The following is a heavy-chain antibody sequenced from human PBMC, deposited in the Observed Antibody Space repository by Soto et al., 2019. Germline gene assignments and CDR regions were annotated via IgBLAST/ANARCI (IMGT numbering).Heavy chain of an antibody. CDR1: GFSLSTSGVG. J-gene: IGHJ2*01. CDR3: AHSIPVVVTATDFKIGWYFDL. V-gene: IGHV2-5*02. Sequence: QITLKESGPTLVKPTQTLTLTCTFSGFSLSTSGVGVGWIRQPPGKALEWLALIYWDDDKRYSPSLKSRLTITKDTSKNQVVLTMTNMDPVDTATYYCAHSIPVVVTATDFKIGWYFDLWGRGTLVTVSS. CDR2: IYWDDDK. D-gene: IGHD2-21*02.